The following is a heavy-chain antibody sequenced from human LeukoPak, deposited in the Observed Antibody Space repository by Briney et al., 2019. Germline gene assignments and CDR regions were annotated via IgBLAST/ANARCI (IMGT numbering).Heavy chain of an antibody. CDR3: ARARHRYSSSSRGYYYYYYMDV. CDR2: IIPIFGTA. D-gene: IGHD6-6*01. V-gene: IGHV1-69*05. CDR1: GGTFSSYA. J-gene: IGHJ6*03. Sequence: ASVKVSCKASGGTFSSYAISWVRQAPGQGLEWMGGIIPIFGTANYAQKFQGRVTITTDGSTSTAYMELSSLRSEDTAVYYCARARHRYSSSSRGYYYYYYMDVWGKGTTVTVSS.